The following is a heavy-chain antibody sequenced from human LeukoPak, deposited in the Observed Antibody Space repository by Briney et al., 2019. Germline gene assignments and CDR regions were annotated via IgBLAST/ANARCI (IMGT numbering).Heavy chain of an antibody. CDR3: ARVGDCSVDSNCYHFADWFDP. V-gene: IGHV4-61*02. Sequence: SETLSLTCTVSGGSISNGSYYWSWIRRPAGRGLEWIGRIYTSGSTNYNPSLTSRVTISVDPSKNQFSLKLSSVTATDTAVYYCARVGDCSVDSNCYHFADWFDPWGQGTLVTVSS. CDR2: IYTSGST. D-gene: IGHD2-15*01. CDR1: GGSISNGSYY. J-gene: IGHJ5*02.